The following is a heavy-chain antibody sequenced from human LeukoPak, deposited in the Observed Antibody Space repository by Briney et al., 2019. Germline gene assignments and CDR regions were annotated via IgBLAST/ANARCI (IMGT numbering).Heavy chain of an antibody. Sequence: ASVKVSCKASGGTFSSYAISWVRQAPGQELEWMGGIIPIFGTANYAQKFQGRVTITADESTSTAYMELSSLRSEDTAVYYCARERDSSSWYFDYWGQGTLVTVSS. CDR2: IIPIFGTA. V-gene: IGHV1-69*13. J-gene: IGHJ4*02. D-gene: IGHD6-13*01. CDR3: ARERDSSSWYFDY. CDR1: GGTFSSYA.